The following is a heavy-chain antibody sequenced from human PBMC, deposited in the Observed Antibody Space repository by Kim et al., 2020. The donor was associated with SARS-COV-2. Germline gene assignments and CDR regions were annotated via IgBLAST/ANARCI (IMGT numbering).Heavy chain of an antibody. Sequence: VKGRFTISRDNAKNSLYLQMNSLRAEDTAVYYCARELGEDYGDYVQYFQHWGQGTLVTVSS. J-gene: IGHJ1*01. D-gene: IGHD4-17*01. CDR3: ARELGEDYGDYVQYFQH. V-gene: IGHV3-11*05.